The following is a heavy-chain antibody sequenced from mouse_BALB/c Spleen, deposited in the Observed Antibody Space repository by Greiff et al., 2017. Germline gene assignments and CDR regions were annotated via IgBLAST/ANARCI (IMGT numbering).Heavy chain of an antibody. D-gene: IGHD2-4*01. Sequence: VQLQQSGAELVRPGTSVKVSCKASGYAFTNYLIEWVKQRPGQGLEWIGVINPGSGGTNYNEKFKGKATLTADKSSSTAYMQLSSLTSDDSAVYFCARSASYYDYDGFAYWGQGTLVTVSA. V-gene: IGHV1-54*01. J-gene: IGHJ3*01. CDR1: GYAFTNYL. CDR3: ARSASYYDYDGFAY. CDR2: INPGSGGT.